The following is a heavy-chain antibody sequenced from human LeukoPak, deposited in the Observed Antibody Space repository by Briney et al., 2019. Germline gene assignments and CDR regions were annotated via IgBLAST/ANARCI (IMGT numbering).Heavy chain of an antibody. CDR3: SRGRYYDFWSGYSFNWFDP. V-gene: IGHV4-39*07. CDR1: GGSISSSSYY. Sequence: PSETLSLTCTVSGGSISSSSYYWGWIRQPPGTGLEWIGSIYHSGSTYYNPSLKSRVTISVDTSKNQFSLKLSSVTAADTAVCYCSRGRYYDFWSGYSFNWFDPWGQGTLVTVSS. J-gene: IGHJ5*02. CDR2: IYHSGST. D-gene: IGHD3-3*01.